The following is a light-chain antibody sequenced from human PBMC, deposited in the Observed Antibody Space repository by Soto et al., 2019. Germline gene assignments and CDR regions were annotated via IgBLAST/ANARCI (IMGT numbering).Light chain of an antibody. Sequence: DIRMTQSPSSLSASVVDRVTITCQASQDISNYLNWYQQKPGKAPKLLIYDASNLETGVPSRFSGSGSGTDFTFTISSLQPEDIATYYCQQYDNLPYTLGQGTKLEIK. CDR3: QQYDNLPYT. CDR1: QDISNY. J-gene: IGKJ2*01. V-gene: IGKV1-33*01. CDR2: DAS.